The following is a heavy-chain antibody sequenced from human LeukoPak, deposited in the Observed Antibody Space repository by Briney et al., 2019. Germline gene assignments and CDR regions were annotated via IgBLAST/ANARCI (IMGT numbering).Heavy chain of an antibody. Sequence: SETLSLTCTVSGGSVSSGSYYWSWIRQPPGKGLEWIGYISYTGSTNYNPSLKSRITISVDRSSNQFSLKLTSVTAADTAVYYCARTVTTTHFDYWGQGTLVTVSS. V-gene: IGHV4-61*01. J-gene: IGHJ4*02. CDR2: ISYTGST. CDR3: ARTVTTTHFDY. CDR1: GGSVSSGSYY. D-gene: IGHD4-11*01.